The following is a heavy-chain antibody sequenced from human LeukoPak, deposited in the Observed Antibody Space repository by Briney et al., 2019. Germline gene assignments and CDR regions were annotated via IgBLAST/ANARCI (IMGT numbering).Heavy chain of an antibody. V-gene: IGHV3-30*02. CDR2: IRYDGSNK. CDR3: AKLPPHIVVVPAAIGGDYFDY. Sequence: PGGSLRLSCAVSGFTFSSYGMHWVRQAPGKGLEWVAFIRYDGSNKYYADSVKGRFTISRDNSKNTLYLQMNSLRAEDTAVYYCAKLPPHIVVVPAAIGGDYFDYWGQGTLVTVSS. D-gene: IGHD2-2*01. J-gene: IGHJ4*02. CDR1: GFTFSSYG.